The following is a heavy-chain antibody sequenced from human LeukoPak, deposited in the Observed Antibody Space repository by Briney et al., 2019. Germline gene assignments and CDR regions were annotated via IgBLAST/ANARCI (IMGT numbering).Heavy chain of an antibody. J-gene: IGHJ5*02. D-gene: IGHD1-26*01. V-gene: IGHV1-2*02. Sequence: ASVKVSCKASGYTFTGYYMHWVRQAPGQGLEWMGWINPNSGGTDYAQKFQGRVTMTRDTSISTAYMELSRLRSDDTAVYYCARGWELRGWFDPWGQGTLVTVSS. CDR1: GYTFTGYY. CDR2: INPNSGGT. CDR3: ARGWELRGWFDP.